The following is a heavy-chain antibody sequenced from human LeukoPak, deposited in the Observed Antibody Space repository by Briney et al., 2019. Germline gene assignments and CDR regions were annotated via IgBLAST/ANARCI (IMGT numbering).Heavy chain of an antibody. CDR3: AKDAQRGFDYSNSLEY. CDR1: GFTFSSYW. J-gene: IGHJ1*01. D-gene: IGHD4-11*01. V-gene: IGHV3-33*06. Sequence: GGSLRLSCAASGFTFSSYWMNWVRQAPGKGLEWVAVIWSDGTNKYYGDSVKGRFIIYRDDSHNTVYLQMNSLRVQDTAIYYCAKDAQRGFDYSNSLEYWGQGSLVTVSS. CDR2: IWSDGTNK.